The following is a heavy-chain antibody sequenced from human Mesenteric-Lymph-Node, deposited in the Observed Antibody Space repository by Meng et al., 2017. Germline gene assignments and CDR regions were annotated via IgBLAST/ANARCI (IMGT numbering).Heavy chain of an antibody. V-gene: IGHV4-39*07. Sequence: SETLSLTCTVSGGSISSSSYYWGWIRQPPGKGLEWIGSIYYSGSTYYNPSLKSRVTISVDTSKNQFSLKLSSVTAADTAVYYCAREETLLLWFGELVAAFDIWGQGTMVTVSS. D-gene: IGHD3-10*01. J-gene: IGHJ3*02. CDR2: IYYSGST. CDR1: GGSISSSSYY. CDR3: AREETLLLWFGELVAAFDI.